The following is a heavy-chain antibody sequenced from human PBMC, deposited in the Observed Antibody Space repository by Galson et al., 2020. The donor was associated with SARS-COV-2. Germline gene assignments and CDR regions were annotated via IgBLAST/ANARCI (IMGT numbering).Heavy chain of an antibody. D-gene: IGHD6-6*01. Sequence: GGSLRLSCAASGLTFSKYTMNWVRQGPGKGPEWLSSMSSSGSQIIYAASVRGRFTISRDDASNSLFLQMNSLRAEDTAVYYCAKALIAALSYYGMDVWGQGTTVTVSS. CDR3: AKALIAALSYYGMDV. CDR2: MSSSGSQI. V-gene: IGHV3-21*01. J-gene: IGHJ6*02. CDR1: GLTFSKYT.